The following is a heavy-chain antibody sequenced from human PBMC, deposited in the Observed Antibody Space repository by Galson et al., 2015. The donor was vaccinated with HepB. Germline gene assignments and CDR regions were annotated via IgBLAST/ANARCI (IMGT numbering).Heavy chain of an antibody. CDR3: AREEGAFSGYDWLFDY. D-gene: IGHD5-12*01. CDR2: IIPILGIA. Sequence: SVKVSCKASGGTFSSYTISWVRQAPGQGLEWMGRIIPILGIANYAQKFQGRVTITADKSTSTAYMELSSLRSEDTAVYYCAREEGAFSGYDWLFDYWGQGTLVTVSS. CDR1: GGTFSSYT. J-gene: IGHJ4*02. V-gene: IGHV1-69*04.